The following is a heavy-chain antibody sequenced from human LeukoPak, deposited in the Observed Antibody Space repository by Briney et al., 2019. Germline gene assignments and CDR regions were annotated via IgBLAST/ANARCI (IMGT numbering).Heavy chain of an antibody. CDR2: ISGNGGST. D-gene: IGHD5-18*01. J-gene: IGHJ4*02. V-gene: IGHV3-64*01. CDR1: GFTFSSYS. Sequence: QPGGSLRLSCAASGFTFSSYSMHWVRQAPGKGLEYVSAISGNGGSTFYANSVKGRFTISRDKSKNMLYLQMNSLRAEDTAVYFCARAQEGKIQLWDYYFDYWGQGTLVTVSS. CDR3: ARAQEGKIQLWDYYFDY.